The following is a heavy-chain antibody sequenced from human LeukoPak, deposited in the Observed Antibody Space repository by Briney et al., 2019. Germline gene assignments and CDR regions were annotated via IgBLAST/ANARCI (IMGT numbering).Heavy chain of an antibody. V-gene: IGHV3-30*03. CDR3: ATTAGPYCSGGSCSIDY. CDR1: GFTFSSYG. CDR2: ISYDGSNK. Sequence: TGVSLRLSCAASGFTFSSYGMHWVRQAPGKGLEWVAVISYDGSNKYYADSVKGRFTISRDNSKNTLYLQMNSLRAEDTAVYYCATTAGPYCSGGSCSIDYWGQGTLVTVSS. J-gene: IGHJ4*02. D-gene: IGHD2-15*01.